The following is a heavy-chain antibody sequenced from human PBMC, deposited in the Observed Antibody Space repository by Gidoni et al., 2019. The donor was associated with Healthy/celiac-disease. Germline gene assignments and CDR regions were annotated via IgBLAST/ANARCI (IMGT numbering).Heavy chain of an antibody. CDR3: ARGKLMVYAGWFDP. V-gene: IGHV6-1*01. D-gene: IGHD2-8*01. Sequence: QVQLQQSGPGLVKPSQTLSLTCAISGHSVSSHSAAWNWIRQSPSRGLEWLGRTYYRSKWYNDYAVSVKSRITINPDTSKNQFSLQLNSVTPEDTAVYYCARGKLMVYAGWFDPWGQGTLVTVSS. CDR2: TYYRSKWYN. J-gene: IGHJ5*02. CDR1: GHSVSSHSAA.